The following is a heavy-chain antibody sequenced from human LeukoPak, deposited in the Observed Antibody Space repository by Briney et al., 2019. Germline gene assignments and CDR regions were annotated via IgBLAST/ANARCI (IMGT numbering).Heavy chain of an antibody. CDR3: AKSTTVTTYYYYYYMDV. V-gene: IGHV3-11*04. D-gene: IGHD4-11*01. Sequence: GGSLRLSCAASGFSFGDYYMSWIRQAPGKGLELVSYISGAGSIIYNIDSVKGRFTISRDNAKKSLYLQMNSLRAEDTAVYYCAKSTTVTTYYYYYYMDVWGKGTTVTVSS. CDR2: ISGAGSII. J-gene: IGHJ6*03. CDR1: GFSFGDYY.